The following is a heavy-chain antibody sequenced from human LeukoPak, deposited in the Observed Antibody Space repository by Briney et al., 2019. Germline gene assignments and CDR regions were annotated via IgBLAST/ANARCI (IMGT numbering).Heavy chain of an antibody. Sequence: ASVKVSCKASGYTFTGYYMHWVRQAPGQGLEWMGWINPNSGGTNYAQKFQGRATMTRDTSISTAYMELSRLRSDDTAVYYCARLRYSGYDLSDYWGQGALVTVSS. CDR3: ARLRYSGYDLSDY. CDR1: GYTFTGYY. CDR2: INPNSGGT. D-gene: IGHD5-12*01. J-gene: IGHJ4*02. V-gene: IGHV1-2*02.